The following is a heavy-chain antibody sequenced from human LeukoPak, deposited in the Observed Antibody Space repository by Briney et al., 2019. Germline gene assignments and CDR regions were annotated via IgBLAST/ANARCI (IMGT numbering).Heavy chain of an antibody. Sequence: GGSLRLSCAASGFTFSRYAMHWVRQAPGKGLEWVAFIRYDGSNKYYADSVKGRFTISRDNSKNTLYLQMNSLRAEDTAVYYCAKDQYYYDSSGTIDYWGQGTLVTVSS. V-gene: IGHV3-30*02. CDR1: GFTFSRYA. CDR2: IRYDGSNK. D-gene: IGHD3-22*01. J-gene: IGHJ4*02. CDR3: AKDQYYYDSSGTIDY.